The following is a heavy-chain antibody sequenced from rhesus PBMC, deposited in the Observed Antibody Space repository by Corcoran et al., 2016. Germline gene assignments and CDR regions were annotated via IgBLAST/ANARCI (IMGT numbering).Heavy chain of an antibody. V-gene: IGHV4-165*01. D-gene: IGHD4-35*01. CDR2: ISGGSGST. J-gene: IGHJ4*01. Sequence: QVQLPESGPGLVKPSETLSLTCAGSGCSFSGDFWGWIRQPPGKGMEVIGHISGGSGSTDYNPSLKHRVTISKDASKNQFSLRLNSVTAADTAIYYCAREDGNTRFDYWGQGVLVTVSS. CDR3: AREDGNTRFDY. CDR1: GCSFSGDF.